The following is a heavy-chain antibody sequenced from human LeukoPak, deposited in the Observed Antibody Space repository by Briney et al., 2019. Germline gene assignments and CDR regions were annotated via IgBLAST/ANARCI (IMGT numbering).Heavy chain of an antibody. CDR3: AKDHGSSDWYYFDY. Sequence: PGGSLRLSCAASGFTFSNHAMHWVRQGPGKGLEWVAVISYDGSNKYYADSVKGRFTISRDNSKNTLYLQMNTLRADDTAVYYCAKDHGSSDWYYFDYWGQGTLVTVSS. J-gene: IGHJ4*02. D-gene: IGHD6-13*01. V-gene: IGHV3-30*04. CDR2: ISYDGSNK. CDR1: GFTFSNHA.